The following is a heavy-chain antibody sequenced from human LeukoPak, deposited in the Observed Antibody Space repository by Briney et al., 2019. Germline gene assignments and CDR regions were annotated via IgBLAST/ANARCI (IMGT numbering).Heavy chain of an antibody. Sequence: QPGGSLRLSCVASGFTFSDYEMHWIRQAPGKGLEWVSYITKTGANIYYAPSVRGRFTISSDTADNSLYLQMNSLRAEDSALYYCARGRILRAESSFDFWGQGTLVTVSS. V-gene: IGHV3-48*03. D-gene: IGHD3-10*01. J-gene: IGHJ4*02. CDR2: ITKTGANI. CDR3: ARGRILRAESSFDF. CDR1: GFTFSDYE.